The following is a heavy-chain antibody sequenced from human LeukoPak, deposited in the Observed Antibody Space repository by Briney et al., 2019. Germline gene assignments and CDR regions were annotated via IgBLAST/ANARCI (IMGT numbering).Heavy chain of an antibody. D-gene: IGHD6-13*01. CDR2: ISYSGST. J-gene: IGHJ4*02. CDR1: GGSISSYY. CDR3: ARGGGYSSSPSM. V-gene: IGHV4-59*01. Sequence: PSETLSLTCTVSGGSISSYYWNWIRQPPGKGLEWIGYISYSGSTNYNPSPKSRVTISVDTSKNQFSLKLSSVTAADTAVYYCARGGGYSSSPSMWGQGTLVTVSS.